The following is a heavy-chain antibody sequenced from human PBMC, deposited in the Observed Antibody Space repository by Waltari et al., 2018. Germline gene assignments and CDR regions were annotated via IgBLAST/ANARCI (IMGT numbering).Heavy chain of an antibody. Sequence: QVQLVQSGAEVKKPGSSVKVSCKASGGTFSSYAISWVRQAPGQGLEWMGGIIPSLGIANYARKFQGRVTITADKSTGTVYMELSSLRSEDTAVYYCANYGPPSYFDYWGQGTLVTVSS. J-gene: IGHJ4*02. D-gene: IGHD3-16*01. CDR2: IIPSLGIA. CDR3: ANYGPPSYFDY. V-gene: IGHV1-69*10. CDR1: GGTFSSYA.